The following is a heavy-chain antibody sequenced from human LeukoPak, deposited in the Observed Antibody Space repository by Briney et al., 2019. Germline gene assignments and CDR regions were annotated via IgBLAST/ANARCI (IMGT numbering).Heavy chain of an antibody. V-gene: IGHV3-53*01. CDR1: KFTFSSYW. D-gene: IGHD3-22*01. Sequence: GGSLRLSCAASKFTFSSYWMSWVRQAPGKGLEWVSVIYSGGSTYYADSVKGRFTISRDNSKNTLYLQMNSLRAEDTAVYYCATSNYYDSSGLDYWGQGTLVTVSS. CDR2: IYSGGST. J-gene: IGHJ4*02. CDR3: ATSNYYDSSGLDY.